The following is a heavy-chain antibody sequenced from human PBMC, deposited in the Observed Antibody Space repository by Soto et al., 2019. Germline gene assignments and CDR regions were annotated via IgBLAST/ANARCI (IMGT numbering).Heavy chain of an antibody. J-gene: IGHJ4*02. D-gene: IGHD1-7*01. V-gene: IGHV1-3*01. CDR2: INAGNGDT. Sequence: ASVKVSCKASGYTFTSYPMHWVRQAPGQGLEWMGWINAGNGDTKYSQKFQGRVTITRDTSAITVYMELSSLRSEDTAVYYCTRGWNYYVDYWGQGTLVTVSS. CDR3: TRGWNYYVDY. CDR1: GYTFTSYP.